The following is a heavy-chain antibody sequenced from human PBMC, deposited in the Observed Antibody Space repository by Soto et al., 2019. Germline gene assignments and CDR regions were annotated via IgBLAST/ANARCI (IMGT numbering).Heavy chain of an antibody. V-gene: IGHV4-30-4*01. CDR3: ARARGARYFDY. D-gene: IGHD2-15*01. CDR1: GGSIISGDYC. J-gene: IGHJ4*02. CDR2: IYYSGST. Sequence: SETLSLTCTVSGGSIISGDYCWSWIRQPPGKGLEWIGYIYYSGSTYYNPSLKSRVTISVDTSKNQFSLKLSSVTAADTAVYYCARARGARYFDYWGQGTLVTVSS.